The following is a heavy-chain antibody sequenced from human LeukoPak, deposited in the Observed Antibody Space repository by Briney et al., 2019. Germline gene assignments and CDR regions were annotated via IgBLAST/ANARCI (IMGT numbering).Heavy chain of an antibody. CDR3: ARDIKGGGIVVVITTLDY. CDR2: INRGVGST. J-gene: IGHJ4*02. CDR1: GFTFGIYD. Sequence: GGSLRLSCAASGFTFGIYDLSWVRQAPGKGLECVSAINRGVGSTYYADSVKGRFTISRDNSKNTLYLQMNSLRAEDTAVYYCARDIKGGGIVVVITTLDYWGQGTLVTVSS. V-gene: IGHV3-23*01. D-gene: IGHD3-22*01.